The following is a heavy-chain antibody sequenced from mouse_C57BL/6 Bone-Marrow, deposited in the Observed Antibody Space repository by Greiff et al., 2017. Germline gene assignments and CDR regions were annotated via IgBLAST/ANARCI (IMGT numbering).Heavy chain of an antibody. V-gene: IGHV1-64*01. CDR2: IHPDSGST. D-gene: IGHD2-3*01. CDR1: GYTFTSYC. J-gene: IGHJ2*01. Sequence: QVHVQQPGAELVKPGASVKLSCTASGYTFTSYCMHWVKQRPGQGLEWIGMIHPDSGSTNYNAKFKSKATMTADKSSSTAYMQLSSLTSEDSAVYYCASYGGYAYWGQGTTLTVSS. CDR3: ASYGGYAY.